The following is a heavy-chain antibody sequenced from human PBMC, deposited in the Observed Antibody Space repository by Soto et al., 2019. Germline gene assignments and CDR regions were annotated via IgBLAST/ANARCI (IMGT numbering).Heavy chain of an antibody. CDR2: IYPGDSDT. V-gene: IGHV5-51*01. D-gene: IGHD6-13*01. CDR1: GYSFTNYW. J-gene: IGHJ3*02. CDR3: ARSYCSSWYTLDAFES. Sequence: GESLKISCKGSGYSFTNYWIGWVRQMPGKGLECMGIIYPGDSDTRYSPSFQGQVTISADKSISTAYLQWSSLKASDTAMYYCARSYCSSWYTLDAFESWGQGTMVTVSS.